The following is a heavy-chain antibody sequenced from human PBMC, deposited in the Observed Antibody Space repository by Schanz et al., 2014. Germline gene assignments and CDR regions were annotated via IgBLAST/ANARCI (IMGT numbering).Heavy chain of an antibody. D-gene: IGHD2-15*01. J-gene: IGHJ6*02. Sequence: QVQLQESGPGLVKPSQTLSLTCTVSGGSVSSGGDYWSWIRQHPGKGLEWIGFISYSGSTYYNPSLKSRVTISMHTSKNQFSLKLSSVTAADTAVCYCAKGMGYCSGGTCYDYYYYGLDVWGQGTTVTVSS. CDR2: ISYSGST. V-gene: IGHV4-31*03. CDR1: GGSVSSGGDY. CDR3: AKGMGYCSGGTCYDYYYYGLDV.